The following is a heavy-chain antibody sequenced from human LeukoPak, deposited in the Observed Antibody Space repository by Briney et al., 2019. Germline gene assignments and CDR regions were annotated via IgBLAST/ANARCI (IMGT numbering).Heavy chain of an antibody. CDR3: ARVGPNWFDP. V-gene: IGHV4-59*01. D-gene: IGHD3-16*01. Sequence: PSETLSLTCTVSSGSISSYYWSWIRQPPGKRLEWIGYIYYSGSTNYNPSLKSRVTISVDTSKNQFSLKLSSVTAADTAVYYCARVGPNWFDPWGQGTLVTVSS. J-gene: IGHJ5*02. CDR1: SGSISSYY. CDR2: IYYSGST.